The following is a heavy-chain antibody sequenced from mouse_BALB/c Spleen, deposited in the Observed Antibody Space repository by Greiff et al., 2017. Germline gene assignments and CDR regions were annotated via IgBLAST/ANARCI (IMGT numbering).Heavy chain of an antibody. V-gene: IGHV5-4*02. J-gene: IGHJ1*01. CDR3: ARLGSPLSWYIEV. CDR1: GFTFSDYY. Sequence: EVQLVESGGGLVKPGGSLKLSCAASGFTFSDYYMYWVRQTPEKRLECVATISDGGSYTYYPDSVKGRFTISRDNAKNNLYLRMSSLKSEDTAMYYCARLGSPLSWYIEVWGAETTVTVSS. CDR2: ISDGGSYT. D-gene: IGHD1-1*02.